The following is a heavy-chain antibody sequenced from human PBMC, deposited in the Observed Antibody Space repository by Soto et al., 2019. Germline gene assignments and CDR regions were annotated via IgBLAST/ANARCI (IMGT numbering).Heavy chain of an antibody. Sequence: GSGPTLVNPTQTLRLTCNFSGFSLSTEKMRLSWIRQSPGKALEWLARIDWDDNKFYRTSLKTRLTISKETSKDQVVLTMTNMDPVDSGTYYCARSTRLHFFAMDVWGQGTTVTVSS. D-gene: IGHD5-12*01. J-gene: IGHJ6*02. CDR1: GFSLSTEKMR. V-gene: IGHV2-70*04. CDR2: IDWDDNK. CDR3: ARSTRLHFFAMDV.